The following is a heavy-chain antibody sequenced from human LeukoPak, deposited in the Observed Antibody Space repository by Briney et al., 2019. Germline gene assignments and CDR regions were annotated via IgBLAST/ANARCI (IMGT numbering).Heavy chain of an antibody. Sequence: SETLSLTCAVYGGSFSGYYWSWIRQLPGKGLEWIGEINHSGSTNYNPSLKSRVTISVDTSKNQFSLKLSSVTAADTAVYYCARRYYYGSGSYHWYFDLWGRGTLVTVSS. J-gene: IGHJ2*01. D-gene: IGHD3-10*01. CDR3: ARRYYYGSGSYHWYFDL. CDR2: INHSGST. V-gene: IGHV4-34*01. CDR1: GGSFSGYY.